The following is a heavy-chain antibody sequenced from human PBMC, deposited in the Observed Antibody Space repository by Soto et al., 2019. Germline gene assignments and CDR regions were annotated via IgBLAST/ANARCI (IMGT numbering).Heavy chain of an antibody. CDR2: ISVGSDSI. D-gene: IGHD1-26*01. CDR1: GFTFSSYA. CDR3: VRDDKWAFDI. Sequence: EVHLEESGGGLVQPGRSRRISCAASGFTFSSYAMNWVRQAPGKGLEWISYISVGSDSIFYADSVRGRFTISRDDAQNSVYLQMDTLRYEDTAMYYCVRDDKWAFDIWGQGTTVIVSS. V-gene: IGHV3-48*02. J-gene: IGHJ3*02.